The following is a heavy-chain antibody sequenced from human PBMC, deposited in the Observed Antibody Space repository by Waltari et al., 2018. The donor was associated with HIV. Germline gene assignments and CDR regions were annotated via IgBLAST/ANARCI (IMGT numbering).Heavy chain of an antibody. Sequence: QLQLQESGPGLVKPSETLSLTCTVSGGSISSSSYYWGWIRQPPGKGLEWIGSIYYSGSTYYNPSLKSRVTISVDTSKNQFSLKLSSVTAADTAVYYCARLRIAAALGCDYWGQGTLVTVSS. CDR3: ARLRIAAALGCDY. J-gene: IGHJ4*02. V-gene: IGHV4-39*01. D-gene: IGHD6-13*01. CDR2: IYYSGST. CDR1: GGSISSSSYY.